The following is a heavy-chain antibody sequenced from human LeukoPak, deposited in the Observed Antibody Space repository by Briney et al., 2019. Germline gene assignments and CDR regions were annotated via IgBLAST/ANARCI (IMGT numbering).Heavy chain of an antibody. V-gene: IGHV1-2*04. CDR3: ARGVAVAARYYFDY. Sequence: GASVKVSCKASGYTFTGYYMHWVRQAPGQGLGWMGWINPNSGGTNYAQKFQGWVTMTRDTSISTAYMELSRLRSDDTAVYYCARGVAVAARYYFDYWGQGTLVTVSS. J-gene: IGHJ4*02. CDR2: INPNSGGT. D-gene: IGHD6-19*01. CDR1: GYTFTGYY.